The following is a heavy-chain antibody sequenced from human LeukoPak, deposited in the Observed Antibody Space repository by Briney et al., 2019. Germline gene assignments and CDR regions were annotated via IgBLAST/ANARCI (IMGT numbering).Heavy chain of an antibody. V-gene: IGHV3-23*01. Sequence: PGGSLRLSCAVSGITLSNYAMSWVRQAPGEGLEWVAGISGSGGGTNYADSVKGRFTISRDNAKNTLYLQMNSLRAEDTAVYFCAKRGVVIRVILIGFHKEAYYFDSWGQGALVTVSS. CDR3: AKRGVVIRVILIGFHKEAYYFDS. D-gene: IGHD3-9*01. CDR1: GITLSNYA. CDR2: ISGSGGGT. J-gene: IGHJ4*02.